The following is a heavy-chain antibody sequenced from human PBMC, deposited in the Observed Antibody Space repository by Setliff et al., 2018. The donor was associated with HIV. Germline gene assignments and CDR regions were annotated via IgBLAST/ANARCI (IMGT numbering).Heavy chain of an antibody. Sequence: SETLSLTCTVSGGSISGDFWTWIRQPAGEGLEWIGRTHASGTTQCEPSLKNRCSMSIDTSKNQFSLKLSSVTAADTAVYYCARQTATGTSATFDSWGQGSLLTVSS. V-gene: IGHV4-4*07. CDR3: ARQTATGTSATFDS. D-gene: IGHD2-21*02. CDR2: THASGTT. CDR1: GGSISGDF. J-gene: IGHJ4*02.